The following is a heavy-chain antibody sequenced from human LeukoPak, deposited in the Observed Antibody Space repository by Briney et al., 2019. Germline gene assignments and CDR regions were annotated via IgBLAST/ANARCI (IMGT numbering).Heavy chain of an antibody. Sequence: SETLSLTYTVSNYSISSGYYWGWIRQPPGKGLEWIGSIDHSGSTYYNPSLKSRVTISVDTSKNQFSLKLTSVTAADTAVYYCARGGKWLYYLDYWGQGTLVTVSS. CDR2: IDHSGST. D-gene: IGHD6-19*01. J-gene: IGHJ4*02. V-gene: IGHV4-38-2*02. CDR1: NYSISSGYY. CDR3: ARGGKWLYYLDY.